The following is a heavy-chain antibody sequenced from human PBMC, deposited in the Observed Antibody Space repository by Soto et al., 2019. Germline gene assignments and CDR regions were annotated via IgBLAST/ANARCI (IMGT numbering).Heavy chain of an antibody. V-gene: IGHV3-23*01. CDR3: AKARTRTSYYYGMDV. CDR2: ISGSGGST. J-gene: IGHJ6*02. Sequence: PVGSLRLSCAASGFTFSSYAMSWVRQAPGKGLEWVSAISGSGGSTYYADSVKGRFTISRDNSKNTLYLQMNSLRAEDTAVYYCAKARTRTSYYYGMDVWGQGTTVTVSS. CDR1: GFTFSSYA.